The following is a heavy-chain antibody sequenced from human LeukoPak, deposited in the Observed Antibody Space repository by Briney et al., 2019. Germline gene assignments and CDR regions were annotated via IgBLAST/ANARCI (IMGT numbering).Heavy chain of an antibody. CDR1: GFTFSSYA. J-gene: IGHJ4*02. D-gene: IGHD4-17*01. CDR2: ISGSGGST. CDR3: AKDERYTVTTNY. V-gene: IGHV3-23*01. Sequence: GGSLRLSCAASGFTFSSYAMSWVRQAPGKGLEWVSAISGSGGSTYYADSVKGRFTISRDNSKNTLYLQMNSLRAEDTAAYYCAKDERYTVTTNYWGQGTLVTVSS.